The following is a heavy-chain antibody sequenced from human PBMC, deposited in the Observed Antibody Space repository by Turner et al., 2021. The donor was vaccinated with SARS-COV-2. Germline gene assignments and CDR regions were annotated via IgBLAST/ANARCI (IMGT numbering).Heavy chain of an antibody. CDR1: GFTVSSNY. CDR3: ARDLVYRGMDV. CDR2: IYSGGST. V-gene: IGHV3-53*04. D-gene: IGHD5-18*01. Sequence: EVRLVESGGGLVQPGGSLRLSCAASGFTVSSNYMNWVRQAPGKGLDWVSIIYSGGSTYYADSLKGRFTIARHNSKNTLYLQMNSLRAEDTAVYYCARDLVYRGMDVWGQGTTVTVSS. J-gene: IGHJ6*02.